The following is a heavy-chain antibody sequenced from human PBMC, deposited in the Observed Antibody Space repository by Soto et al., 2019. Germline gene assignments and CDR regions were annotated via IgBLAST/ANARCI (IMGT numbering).Heavy chain of an antibody. D-gene: IGHD2-2*02. Sequence: QVQLVQSGAEVKNSGASVKVSCKASGYTFTSYGFSWVRQAPGQGLEWMGWISASNGNTNYAQKLQGRVTMTTDTSTGTAYMELRSLRSDDTATYYCASGIVVVPAAIYGMDVWGQGTTVTVSS. V-gene: IGHV1-18*01. CDR3: ASGIVVVPAAIYGMDV. CDR1: GYTFTSYG. CDR2: ISASNGNT. J-gene: IGHJ6*02.